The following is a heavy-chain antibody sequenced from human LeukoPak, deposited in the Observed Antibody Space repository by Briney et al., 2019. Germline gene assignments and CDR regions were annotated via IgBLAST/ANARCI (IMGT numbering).Heavy chain of an antibody. Sequence: GGSLRLSCAASGLTFNSYGMHWVRQAPGKGLEWVAVIWYDGSSKYYAASVKGRFTISRDNSKNTLYLQMNSLRAEDTAMYYCARSVNFWSGYPEYSGQGTLVTVSS. CDR1: GLTFNSYG. J-gene: IGHJ4*02. CDR3: ARSVNFWSGYPEY. D-gene: IGHD3-3*01. V-gene: IGHV3-33*01. CDR2: IWYDGSSK.